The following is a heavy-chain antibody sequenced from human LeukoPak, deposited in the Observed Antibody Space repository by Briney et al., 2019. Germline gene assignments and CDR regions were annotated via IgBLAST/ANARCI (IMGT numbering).Heavy chain of an antibody. D-gene: IGHD2/OR15-2a*01. CDR2: IYTSGST. CDR3: TRGYFYNSREAFDV. J-gene: IGHJ3*01. CDR1: GAAVNSGAYF. V-gene: IGHV4-61*02. Sequence: PSETLSFTCTISGAAVNSGAYFWTWVRQPAGKGMEWIGRIYTSGSTDYNPSLKSRLTISADTSKNEFSMTLTSVSAADTAVYFCTRGYFYNSREAFDVWGQGTMVRVSS.